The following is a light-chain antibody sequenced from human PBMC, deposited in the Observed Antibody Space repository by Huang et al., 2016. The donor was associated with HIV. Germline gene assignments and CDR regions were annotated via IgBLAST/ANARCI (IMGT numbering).Light chain of an antibody. Sequence: EIVMTQSPATLSVSPGERATLSCRASQTISTNLAWYQQTPGQAPRLLIFGASTRANGSPARFSGSGSGTEFTLTISSLQSEDSAVYYCQHYNNWPPGKTFGGGTKVEIK. CDR1: QTISTN. V-gene: IGKV3-15*01. CDR2: GAS. J-gene: IGKJ4*01. CDR3: QHYNNWPPGKT.